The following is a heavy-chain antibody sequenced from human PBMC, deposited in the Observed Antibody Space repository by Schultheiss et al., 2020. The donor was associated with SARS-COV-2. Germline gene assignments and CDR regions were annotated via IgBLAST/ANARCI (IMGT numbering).Heavy chain of an antibody. CDR1: GGTFSSYA. CDR3: AREGVVVVPAATDAFDI. CDR2: IIPIFGTA. Sequence: SVKVSCKASGGTFSSYAISWVRQAPGQGLEWMGGIIPIFGTANYAQKFQGRVTITAGESTSTAYMELSRLRSDDTAVYYCAREGVVVVPAATDAFDIWGQGTMVTVSS. D-gene: IGHD2-2*01. V-gene: IGHV1-69*13. J-gene: IGHJ3*02.